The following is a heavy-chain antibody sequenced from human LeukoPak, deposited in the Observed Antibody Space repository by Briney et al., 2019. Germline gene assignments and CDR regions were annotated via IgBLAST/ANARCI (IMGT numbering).Heavy chain of an antibody. CDR1: GYTFTSYA. CDR2: INAGNGNT. D-gene: IGHD3-22*01. J-gene: IGHJ4*02. Sequence: ASVKVSCKASGYTFTSYAMHWVRQAPGHRLEWMGWINAGNGNTKYSQKFQGRVTITRDTSASTAYMELSSLRSEDTAVYYCARTPKMYYYDSSGYYYPFDYWGQGTLVTVSS. CDR3: ARTPKMYYYDSSGYYYPFDY. V-gene: IGHV1-3*01.